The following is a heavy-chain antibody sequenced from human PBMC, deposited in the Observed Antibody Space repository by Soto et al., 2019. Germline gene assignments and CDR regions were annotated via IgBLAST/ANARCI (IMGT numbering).Heavy chain of an antibody. CDR1: GFTFSTYA. Sequence: QVQLVESGGGVVQPGRSLRLSCAASGFTFSTYAMEWVRQAPGKGLDWVALISYDGSDKYYADSVKGRFTISRDHAKNTLYLQMNSLRLEDTAVYYCARPVEPFYYYGMDVWGQGTTVTVS. CDR3: ARPVEPFYYYGMDV. J-gene: IGHJ6*02. CDR2: ISYDGSDK. V-gene: IGHV3-30-3*01.